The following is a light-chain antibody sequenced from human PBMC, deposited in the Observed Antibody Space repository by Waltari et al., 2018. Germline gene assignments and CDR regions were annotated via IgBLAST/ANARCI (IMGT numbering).Light chain of an antibody. J-gene: IGLJ3*02. CDR2: EVS. CDR1: SSDVGGYNY. Sequence: QSALTQPPSASGSPGQSVTISCTGTSSDVGGYNYVSWYRQHPGKAPKLMIYEVSTRPSGVPDRFSGSKSGNTASLTVSGLQAEDEADYYCSSYAGSNNLVFGGGTKLTVL. V-gene: IGLV2-8*01. CDR3: SSYAGSNNLV.